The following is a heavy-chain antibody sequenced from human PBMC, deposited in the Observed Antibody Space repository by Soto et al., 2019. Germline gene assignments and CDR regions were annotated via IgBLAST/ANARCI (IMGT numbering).Heavy chain of an antibody. D-gene: IGHD2-15*01. J-gene: IGHJ3*02. CDR3: ADLRVVAARPFPDAFDI. CDR1: GGTFSSYA. V-gene: IGHV1-69*13. CDR2: IIPIFGTA. Sequence: ASVKVSGKASGGTFSSYAISWVRQAPGQGLEWMGGIIPIFGTANYAQKFQGRVTITADESTSTAYMELSSLRSEDTAVYYCADLRVVAARPFPDAFDIWGQGTMVTVSS.